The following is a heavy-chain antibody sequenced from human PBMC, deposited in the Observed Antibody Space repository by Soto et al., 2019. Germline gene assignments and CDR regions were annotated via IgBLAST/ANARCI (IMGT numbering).Heavy chain of an antibody. CDR1: GFTFNSYS. V-gene: IGHV3-21*06. J-gene: IGHJ3*01. CDR3: ARYDAFKAFDL. CDR2: ISSGSVYI. D-gene: IGHD1-1*01. Sequence: PGGSLRLSCAASGFTFNSYSVNWVRQAPGKGLEWVASISSGSVYIDFADSVRGRFTISRDDVTNSVSLQMDSLRVEDTGIYYCARYDAFKAFDLWGQGAMVTVSS.